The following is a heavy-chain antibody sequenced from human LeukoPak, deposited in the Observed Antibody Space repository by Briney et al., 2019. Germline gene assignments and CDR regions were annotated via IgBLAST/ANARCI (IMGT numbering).Heavy chain of an antibody. CDR3: ARVRWSTGWEKKYYFDY. V-gene: IGHV4-59*02. Sequence: SETLSLTCTVSGGSVRSYYWSWIRQSPGKGLVWIGNIYYNGDTNYSPSLKSRLTISIDTSKNQFFLNLTSVTAADTGIYYCARVRWSTGWEKKYYFDYWGQGTLVTVSS. CDR1: GGSVRSYY. D-gene: IGHD6-25*01. J-gene: IGHJ4*02. CDR2: IYYNGDT.